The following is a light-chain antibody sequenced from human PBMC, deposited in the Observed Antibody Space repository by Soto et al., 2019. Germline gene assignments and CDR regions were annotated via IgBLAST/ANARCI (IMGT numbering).Light chain of an antibody. Sequence: EIVLTQSPGTLSLSPGERATLSCRASQTVSSTYLAWYQQKPGQAPRLLIYGASSRASGIPDRFSGSGSGTDFTLKIRRVEAEDVGVYYCMQALQTPLTFGGGTKVDIK. CDR2: GAS. J-gene: IGKJ4*01. V-gene: IGKV3-20*01. CDR1: QTVSSTY. CDR3: MQALQTPLT.